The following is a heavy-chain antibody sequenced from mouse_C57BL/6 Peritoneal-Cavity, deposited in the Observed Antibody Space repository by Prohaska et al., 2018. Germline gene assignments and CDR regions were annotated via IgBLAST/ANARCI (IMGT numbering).Heavy chain of an antibody. D-gene: IGHD2-1*01. V-gene: IGHV11-2*01. Sequence: EVQLLETGGGLVQPGGSRGLSCEGSGFTFSGFWMSWVLQTPGKTLEWIGDINSDGSAINYEPSIKDRFTIFRDNDKSTLYLQMSNVRSEDTATYFCMRYGNYWYFDVWGTGTTVTVSS. CDR2: INSDGSAI. CDR3: MRYGNYWYFDV. J-gene: IGHJ1*03. CDR1: GFTFSGFW.